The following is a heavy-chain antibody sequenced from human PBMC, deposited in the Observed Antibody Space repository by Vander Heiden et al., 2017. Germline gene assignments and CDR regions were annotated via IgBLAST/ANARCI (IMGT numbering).Heavy chain of an antibody. CDR3: ARAVTIFGVVTHDAFDI. J-gene: IGHJ3*02. CDR2: ISSSGSTI. CDR1: GFTFSDYY. V-gene: IGHV3-11*01. Sequence: QVQLVASGGGLVKPGGSLRLSCAASGFTFSDYYMIWIRKAPGKGLEWVSYISSSGSTIYYADSVKGRFTISRDNAKNSLYLQMNSVRAEDTAVYYCARAVTIFGVVTHDAFDIWGQGTMGTVSA. D-gene: IGHD3-3*01.